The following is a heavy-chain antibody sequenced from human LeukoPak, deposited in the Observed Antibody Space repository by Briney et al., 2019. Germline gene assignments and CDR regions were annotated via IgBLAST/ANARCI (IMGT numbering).Heavy chain of an antibody. Sequence: PGGSLRLSCAASGFTFSSYWMNWVRQAPGKGLERVANIKQDGGEKYYVDSVKGRFTISRDNAKNSLYLQMSSLRAEDTAVYYCANGYYGSGSFDSGLPAFDYWGRGTLVTVSS. CDR2: IKQDGGEK. CDR1: GFTFSSYW. CDR3: ANGYYGSGSFDSGLPAFDY. D-gene: IGHD3-10*01. J-gene: IGHJ4*02. V-gene: IGHV3-7*01.